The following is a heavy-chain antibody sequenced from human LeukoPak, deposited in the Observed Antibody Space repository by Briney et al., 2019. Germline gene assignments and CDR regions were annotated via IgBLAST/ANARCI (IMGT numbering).Heavy chain of an antibody. D-gene: IGHD6-19*01. J-gene: IGHJ4*01. V-gene: IGHV3-23*01. CDR1: GFTFSSYA. Sequence: GGSLRLSCAASGFTFSSYAMSWVRQAPGKGLEWVSAISGSGGSTYYADSVKGRYTISRDNSKNTLYLQMNSLRAEDTAVYYCAKGIYSSGWSYFDYWGHGTLVTVSS. CDR2: ISGSGGST. CDR3: AKGIYSSGWSYFDY.